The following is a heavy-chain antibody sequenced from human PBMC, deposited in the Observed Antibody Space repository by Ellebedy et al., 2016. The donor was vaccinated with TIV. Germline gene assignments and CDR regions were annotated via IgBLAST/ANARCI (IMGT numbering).Heavy chain of an antibody. J-gene: IGHJ6*02. CDR3: ARAGEQLWLSVGYYYGMDV. V-gene: IGHV1-69*13. D-gene: IGHD5-18*01. Sequence: SVKVSXKASRGTFSSYAISWVRQAPGQGLEWMGGIIPIFGTANYAQKFQGRVTITADESTSTAYMELSSLRSEDTAVYYCARAGEQLWLSVGYYYGMDVWGQGTTVTVSS. CDR1: RGTFSSYA. CDR2: IIPIFGTA.